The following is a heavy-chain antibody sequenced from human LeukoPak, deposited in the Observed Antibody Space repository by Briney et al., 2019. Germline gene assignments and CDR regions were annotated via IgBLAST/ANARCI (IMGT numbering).Heavy chain of an antibody. CDR1: GGSISSYY. V-gene: IGHV4-59*01. D-gene: IGHD1-26*01. Sequence: TETLSLTCTVSGGSISSYYWSWIRQPPGKGMEWIGYIYYSGSTNYNPSLKSRVTISVDTSKNQFSLKLSSVTAADTAVYYCARGAEGYYYYGMDVWGQGTTVTVSS. CDR2: IYYSGST. J-gene: IGHJ6*02. CDR3: ARGAEGYYYYGMDV.